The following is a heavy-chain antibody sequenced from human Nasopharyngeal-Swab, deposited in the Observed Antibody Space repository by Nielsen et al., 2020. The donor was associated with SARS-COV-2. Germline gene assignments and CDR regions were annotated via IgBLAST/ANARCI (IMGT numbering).Heavy chain of an antibody. J-gene: IGHJ4*02. D-gene: IGHD6-13*01. V-gene: IGHV4-39*01. CDR1: GGSISSSTYY. Sequence: SETLSLTCTGSGGSISSSTYYWAWIRQPPGKGLEWIGSIYYGGSTYYNPSLKSRVTISVDTCKNQFSLKLSSVTAADTAVYYCATLSSSWYEYYFDYWGQGPLVTVSS. CDR2: IYYGGST. CDR3: ATLSSSWYEYYFDY.